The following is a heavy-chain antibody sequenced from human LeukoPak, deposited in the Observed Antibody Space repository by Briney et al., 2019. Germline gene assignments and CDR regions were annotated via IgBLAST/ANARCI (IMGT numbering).Heavy chain of an antibody. D-gene: IGHD2-21*02. CDR2: INPTSGGT. CDR1: GYTFTGYY. Sequence: ASVKVSCKVSGYTFTGYYIHWVRQAPGQGLKWMGWINPTSGGTNYAQKFQGRVTMTRDTSISTAYMELSRLRSDDTAVYSCARGVTARGFYYYMDIWGRGTTVTISS. V-gene: IGHV1-2*02. CDR3: ARGVTARGFYYYMDI. J-gene: IGHJ6*03.